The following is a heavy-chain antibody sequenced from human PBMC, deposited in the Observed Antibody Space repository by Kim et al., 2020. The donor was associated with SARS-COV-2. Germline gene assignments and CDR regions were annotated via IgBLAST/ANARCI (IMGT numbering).Heavy chain of an antibody. D-gene: IGHD4-17*01. V-gene: IGHV3-21*01. CDR3: ARDLPSYGGQLDY. Sequence: YAYSVKGRFTISRDNAKNSLYLQMNSLRAEDTAVYYCARDLPSYGGQLDYWGQGTLVTVSS. J-gene: IGHJ4*02.